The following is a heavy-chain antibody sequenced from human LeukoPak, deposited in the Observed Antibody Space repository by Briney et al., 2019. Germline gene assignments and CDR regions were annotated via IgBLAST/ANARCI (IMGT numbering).Heavy chain of an antibody. Sequence: GGSLRLSCAASGXTFSNYWMNWVRQAPGKGLEWVASTKKDGSEKYYVGSVEGRFTISRDNAKNSLFPQMNSLRAEDTAVYYCATDRGYSTFDIWGQGTMVTVSS. V-gene: IGHV3-7*05. CDR2: TKKDGSEK. D-gene: IGHD5-18*01. J-gene: IGHJ3*02. CDR3: ATDRGYSTFDI. CDR1: GXTFSNYW.